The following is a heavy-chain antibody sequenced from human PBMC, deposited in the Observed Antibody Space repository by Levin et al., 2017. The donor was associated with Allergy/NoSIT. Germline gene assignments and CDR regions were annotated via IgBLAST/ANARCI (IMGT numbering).Heavy chain of an antibody. D-gene: IGHD3-22*01. CDR3: ARENYDSSGIGDFDYYYGMDV. Sequence: PGGSLRLYCEVSGFTVSSSYMSWVRQAPGKGLEWVSVTYSGGSSYFADSVKGRFTISRDNLKNTLYLQMNSLRAEDTAVYYCARENYDSSGIGDFDYYYGMDVWGPGTTVSVSS. CDR1: GFTVSSSY. CDR2: TYSGGSS. V-gene: IGHV3-53*01. J-gene: IGHJ6*02.